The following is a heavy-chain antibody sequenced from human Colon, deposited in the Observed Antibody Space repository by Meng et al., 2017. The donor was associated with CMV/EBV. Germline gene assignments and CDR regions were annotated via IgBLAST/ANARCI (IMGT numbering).Heavy chain of an antibody. CDR3: ASSSGWWRIDY. J-gene: IGHJ4*01. Sequence: VQLQEWGPRLVKPSGTLSLTCAVSGLPASNDYWWTWVRQAPGKGLEWIGEVSQDGRTNSNPSLKSRLSMSVDKSKNQFSLNLRSVTAADTASYFCASSSGWWRIDYWGHGTLVTVSS. V-gene: IGHV4-4*02. D-gene: IGHD6-19*01. CDR2: VSQDGRT. CDR1: GLPASNDYW.